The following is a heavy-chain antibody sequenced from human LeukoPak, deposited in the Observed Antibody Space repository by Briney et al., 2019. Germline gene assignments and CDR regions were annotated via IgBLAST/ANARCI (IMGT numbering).Heavy chain of an antibody. V-gene: IGHV3-23*01. J-gene: IGHJ4*02. CDR1: GFTFSSYV. CDR3: AKASANPDY. D-gene: IGHD2-2*01. Sequence: GGSLRLSCAASGFTFSSYVMSWVRQAPGKGLECVSTISGSGVSTDYADSVKGRFTISGDNSKNTLYLQMNSLRAEDTAVYYCAKASANPDYWGQGTLVTVSS. CDR2: ISGSGVST.